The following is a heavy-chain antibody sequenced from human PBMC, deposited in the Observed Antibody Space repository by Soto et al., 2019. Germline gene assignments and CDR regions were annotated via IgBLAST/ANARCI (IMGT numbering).Heavy chain of an antibody. J-gene: IGHJ4*02. CDR2: IYPGDSDT. V-gene: IGHV5-51*01. Sequence: GESLKISCKGSGYSFTNYWIGWVRQMPGKGLEWVGIIYPGDSDTRYSPSFQGQVTISADKSLSTAYLEWSSLKASDTAIYFCARGHSYYYSSPASYPFDFWGQGTLVTVSS. CDR1: GYSFTNYW. D-gene: IGHD2-21*02. CDR3: ARGHSYYYSSPASYPFDF.